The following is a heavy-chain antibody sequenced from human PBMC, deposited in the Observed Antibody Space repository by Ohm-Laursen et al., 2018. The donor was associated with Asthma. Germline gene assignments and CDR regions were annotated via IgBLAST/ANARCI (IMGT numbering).Heavy chain of an antibody. Sequence: GSLRLSCAASGFTFSSYAMSWVRQAPGKGLEWVSAISGSGGSTYYADSVKGRFTISRDNSKNTLYLQMNSLRAEDTAVYYCAKERWLRLGGDPSYYYYGMDVWGQGTTVTVSS. V-gene: IGHV3-23*01. CDR3: AKERWLRLGGDPSYYYYGMDV. D-gene: IGHD5-12*01. CDR1: GFTFSSYA. J-gene: IGHJ6*02. CDR2: ISGSGGST.